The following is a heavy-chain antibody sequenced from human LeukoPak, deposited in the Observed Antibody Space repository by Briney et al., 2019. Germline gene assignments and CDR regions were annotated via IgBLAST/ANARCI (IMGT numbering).Heavy chain of an antibody. CDR1: GGSIGGTAYC. CDR3: ARDRGDGMDV. V-gene: IGHV4-31*03. CDR2: IYYSGST. J-gene: IGHJ6*02. Sequence: PSQTLSLTCTVSGGSIGGTAYCWGWIRQHPGKGLEWIGYIYYSGSTFYNPSLKSRLTISVDTSKNQFSLKLTSVTAADTAVYYCARDRGDGMDVWGRGTTVTVSS.